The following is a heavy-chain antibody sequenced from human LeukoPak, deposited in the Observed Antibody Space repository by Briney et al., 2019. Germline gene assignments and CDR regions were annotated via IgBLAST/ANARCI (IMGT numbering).Heavy chain of an antibody. CDR3: VRDRGPMVRGVTRYYYGMDV. J-gene: IGHJ6*04. V-gene: IGHV1-18*04. CDR2: ISAYNGNT. D-gene: IGHD3-10*01. CDR1: GYTFTSYG. Sequence: ASVKVSCKASGYTFTSYGISWVRQAPGQGLEWMGWISAYNGNTNYAQKLQGRVTMTTDTSTSTAYMELRSLRSDDTAVYYCVRDRGPMVRGVTRYYYGMDVWGKGTTVTVSS.